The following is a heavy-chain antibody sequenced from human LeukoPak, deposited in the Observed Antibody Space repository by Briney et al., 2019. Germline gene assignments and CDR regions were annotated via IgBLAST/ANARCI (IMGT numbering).Heavy chain of an antibody. CDR3: ARELNRDGSGSYQRSYYFDY. CDR1: GFTFSSYA. Sequence: GGSLRLSCAASGFTFSSYAMHWVRQAPGKGLEWVAVISYDGSNKYYADSVKGRFTISRDNSKNTLYLQMNSLRAEDTAVYYCARELNRDGSGSYQRSYYFDYWGQGTLVTVSS. J-gene: IGHJ4*02. D-gene: IGHD3-10*01. V-gene: IGHV3-30*04. CDR2: ISYDGSNK.